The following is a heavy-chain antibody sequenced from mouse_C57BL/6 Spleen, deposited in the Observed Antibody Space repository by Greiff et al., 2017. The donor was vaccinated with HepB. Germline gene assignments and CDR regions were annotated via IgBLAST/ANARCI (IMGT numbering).Heavy chain of an antibody. V-gene: IGHV5-9-1*02. CDR1: GFTFSSYA. CDR3: TRGSYYGSSHWYFDV. J-gene: IGHJ1*03. Sequence: EVHLVESGEGLVKPGGSLKLSCAASGFTFSSYAMSWVRQTPEKRLEWVAYISSGGDYIYYADTVKGRFTISRDNARNTLYLQMSSLKSEDTAMYYCTRGSYYGSSHWYFDVWGTGTTVTVSS. CDR2: ISSGGDYI. D-gene: IGHD1-1*01.